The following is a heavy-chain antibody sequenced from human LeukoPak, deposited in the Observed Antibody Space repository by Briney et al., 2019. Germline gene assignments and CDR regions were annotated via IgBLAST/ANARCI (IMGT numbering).Heavy chain of an antibody. CDR3: ARTQLGGDQYYFDY. CDR2: IYTSGST. J-gene: IGHJ4*02. Sequence: MPSETLSLTCTVSGGSISSYYWSWIRQPAGKGLEWIGRIYTSGSTNYNPSLKSRVTMSVDTSKNQFSLKLTSVTAADTAVYYCARTQLGGDQYYFDYWGQGTLATVSS. CDR1: GGSISSYY. V-gene: IGHV4-4*07. D-gene: IGHD4-17*01.